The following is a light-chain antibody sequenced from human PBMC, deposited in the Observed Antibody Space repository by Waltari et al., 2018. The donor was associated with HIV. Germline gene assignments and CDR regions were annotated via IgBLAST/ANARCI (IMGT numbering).Light chain of an antibody. J-gene: IGKJ2*01. V-gene: IGKV1-5*03. CDR2: KAS. CDR1: QSVSSW. Sequence: DIQMTQSPSTLSASVGDRVTITCRASQSVSSWLAWYQQKPGEAPKLLIYKASSLESGVPSRFSGSGSGTEFTLTISSLQPDDFATYYCHQYNNYLYTFGQGTKLEIK. CDR3: HQYNNYLYT.